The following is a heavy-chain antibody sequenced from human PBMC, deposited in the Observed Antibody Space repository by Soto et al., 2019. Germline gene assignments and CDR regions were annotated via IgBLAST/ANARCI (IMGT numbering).Heavy chain of an antibody. V-gene: IGHV2-5*02. CDR3: AHRLPLPATRVFDY. Sequence: QITLKESGPTLVKPTQTLTLTCTFSGFSLTTSGVGVGWIRQPPGKALEWLALIYWDDDNRYSPSLKSRLTITTDTSKNQVVLTMTNMDPVDTATYYCAHRLPLPATRVFDYWGQGTLVTVSS. J-gene: IGHJ4*02. CDR1: GFSLTTSGVG. D-gene: IGHD2-2*01. CDR2: IYWDDDN.